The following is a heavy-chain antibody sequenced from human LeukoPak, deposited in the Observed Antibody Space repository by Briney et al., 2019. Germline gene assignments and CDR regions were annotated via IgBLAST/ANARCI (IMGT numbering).Heavy chain of an antibody. CDR2: IFVGSNYT. J-gene: IGHJ3*02. V-gene: IGHV1-58*01. CDR1: GLTSLSSA. Sequence: ASVKVSCKAPGLTSLSSAVQWVRQARGQRLEWMGWIFVGSNYTNYAQKFQERLTIISDIFTGTVYMHLSNLRSDDTAVYYCAAESASGSVQIYDAFDIWGQGTKVTVSS. D-gene: IGHD3-10*01. CDR3: AAESASGSVQIYDAFDI.